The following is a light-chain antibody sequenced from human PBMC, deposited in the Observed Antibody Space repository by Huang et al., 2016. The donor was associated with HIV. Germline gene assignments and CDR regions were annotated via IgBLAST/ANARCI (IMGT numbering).Light chain of an antibody. CDR1: QNINRY. CDR2: GAS. Sequence: DIQITQSPSSLSASVGDRVIITCRASQNINRYLNWYQQQPGKAPKLLISGASKLQSGVPSSFRGSGSGTHFTLAISSLQPEDSATYYCQQSAVTPRTFGQGTKLEI. CDR3: QQSAVTPRT. V-gene: IGKV1-39*01. J-gene: IGKJ2*01.